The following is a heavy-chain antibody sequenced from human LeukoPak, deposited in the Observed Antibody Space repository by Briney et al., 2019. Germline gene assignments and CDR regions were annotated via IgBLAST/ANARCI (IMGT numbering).Heavy chain of an antibody. J-gene: IGHJ4*02. D-gene: IGHD3-9*01. CDR1: GFTFSTYA. CDR3: ARVHDTTGYYHYFDS. V-gene: IGHV3-30*04. CDR2: ISDHGSNE. Sequence: GGSLRLSCEASGFTFSTYAMHWVRQAPDKGLEWVAMISDHGSNEYYADSVKGRFTISRDNSKNTLYLQMNNPRVEDTAIYYCARVHDTTGYYHYFDSWGQGTLVTVSS.